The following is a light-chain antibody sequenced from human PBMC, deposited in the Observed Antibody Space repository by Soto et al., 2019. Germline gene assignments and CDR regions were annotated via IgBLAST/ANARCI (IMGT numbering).Light chain of an antibody. CDR1: QSFSNW. V-gene: IGKV1-5*01. CDR2: DVY. J-gene: IGKJ5*01. Sequence: DIQMTQSPSTLSTSVGERVTITYRASQSFSNWLAWYQQKPGKAPKLLIYDVYSLESGVPSRFSGSGSGTEFTLTISSLQPDDFATYYCQQYNTYPYTFGPGTRLEI. CDR3: QQYNTYPYT.